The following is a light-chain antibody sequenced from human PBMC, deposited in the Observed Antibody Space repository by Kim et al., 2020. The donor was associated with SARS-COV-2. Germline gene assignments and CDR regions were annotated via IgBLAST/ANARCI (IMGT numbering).Light chain of an antibody. J-gene: IGLJ2*01. CDR2: DVS. Sequence: SITIACTGTSSDGGGYNYVSWYQQHPGKAPKLMIYDVSYRPSGVSNRFSGSKSGNTASLTISGLQAEDEADYYCSSYTSSTTLVVFGGGTQLTVL. CDR1: SSDGGGYNY. V-gene: IGLV2-14*03. CDR3: SSYTSSTTLVV.